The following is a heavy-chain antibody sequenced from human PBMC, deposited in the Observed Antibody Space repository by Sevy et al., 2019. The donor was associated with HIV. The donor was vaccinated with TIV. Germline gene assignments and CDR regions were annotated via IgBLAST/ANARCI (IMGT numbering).Heavy chain of an antibody. J-gene: IGHJ6*02. CDR2: ISYDGSNK. Sequence: GGSLRLSCAASGFTFSSYAMHWVRQAPGRGLEWVAVISYDGSNKYYADSVKGRFTISRDNSKNALYLQMDGLRAEDTALYYCASDDEPDYYYFEMDVWGQRTTVTVSS. V-gene: IGHV3-30-3*01. CDR3: ASDDEPDYYYFEMDV. CDR1: GFTFSSYA.